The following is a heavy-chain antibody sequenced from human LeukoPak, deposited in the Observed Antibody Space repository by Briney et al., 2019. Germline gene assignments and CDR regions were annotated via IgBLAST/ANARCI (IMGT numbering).Heavy chain of an antibody. CDR3: AKLGTRRELRSYFDY. J-gene: IGHJ4*02. V-gene: IGHV3-23*01. D-gene: IGHD1-1*01. Sequence: GGSLRLSCAPSGFTFINYAMSWVRQAPGKGLEWVSGISGRGHFTNYADSVKGRFTVSRDNSENTLFLQMNSLRAEDTAIYYCAKLGTRRELRSYFDYWGQGIPVTISS. CDR1: GFTFINYA. CDR2: ISGRGHFT.